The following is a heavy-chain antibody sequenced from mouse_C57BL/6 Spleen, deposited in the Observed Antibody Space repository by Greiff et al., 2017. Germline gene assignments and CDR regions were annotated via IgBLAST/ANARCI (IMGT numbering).Heavy chain of an antibody. CDR3: ARDGGYLDY. Sequence: VQLKESEGGLVQPGRSMKLSCTASGFTFSDYYMAWVRQVPEKGLEWVANINYDGSSTYYLDSLKSRFIISRDNAKNILYLQMSSLKSEDTATYYCARDGGYLDYWGQGTTLTVSS. CDR2: INYDGSST. V-gene: IGHV5-16*01. J-gene: IGHJ2*01. CDR1: GFTFSDYY.